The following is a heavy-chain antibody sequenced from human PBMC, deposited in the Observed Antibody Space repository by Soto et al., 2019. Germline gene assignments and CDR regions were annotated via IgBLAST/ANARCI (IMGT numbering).Heavy chain of an antibody. Sequence: QVQLVQSGAEVKKPGSSVKLSCKASGGTFSSYAISWVRQAPGQGLEWMGGIIPICGTANYAQKFKGRVTSTADESEGTAYMELSSLRAEDTSVYYCARSREGCDRVWVWPCGMDVWGQGTTVTVSS. CDR2: IIPICGTA. D-gene: IGHD3-16*01. CDR1: GGTFSSYA. V-gene: IGHV1-69*01. CDR3: ARSREGCDRVWVWPCGMDV. J-gene: IGHJ6*02.